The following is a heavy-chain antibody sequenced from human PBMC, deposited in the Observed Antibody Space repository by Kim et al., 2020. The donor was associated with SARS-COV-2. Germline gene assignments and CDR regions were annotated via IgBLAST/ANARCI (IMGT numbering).Heavy chain of an antibody. CDR2: IWYDGSNK. J-gene: IGHJ4*02. CDR3: AKDLGQWLRLDGPGGY. CDR1: GFTFSSYG. V-gene: IGHV3-33*06. D-gene: IGHD5-12*01. Sequence: GGSLRLSCAASGFTFSSYGMHWVRQAPGKGLEWVAVIWYDGSNKYYADSVKGRFTISRDNSKNTLYLQMNSLRAEDTAVYYCAKDLGQWLRLDGPGGYWGQGTLVTVSS.